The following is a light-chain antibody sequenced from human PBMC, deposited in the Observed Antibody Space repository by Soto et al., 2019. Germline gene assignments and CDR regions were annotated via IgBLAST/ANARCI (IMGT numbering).Light chain of an antibody. J-gene: IGKJ2*01. CDR3: QQYNSFSYT. CDR2: DAS. V-gene: IGKV1-5*01. CDR1: QSISSW. Sequence: DIQMTQSPSTLSASVGDRVTITCRACQSISSWLAWYQQRPGKTPKLLIHDASNLGSGVPSRFSGSGSGTEFTLTISSLQPDDFATYFCQQYNSFSYTFGQGTKVEIK.